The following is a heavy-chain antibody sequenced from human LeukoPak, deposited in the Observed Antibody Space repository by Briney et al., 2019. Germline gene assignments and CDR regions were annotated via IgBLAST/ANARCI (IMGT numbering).Heavy chain of an antibody. CDR1: GGSFSGYY. CDR2: INHSGST. V-gene: IGHV4-34*01. CDR3: ARGEDYGSGSLDY. Sequence: SETLSLTCAVYGGSFSGYYWSWIRQPPGKGLEWSGEINHSGSTNYNPSLKSRVTISVDTSKNQFSLKLSSVTAADTAVYYCARGEDYGSGSLDYWGQGTLVTVSS. J-gene: IGHJ4*02. D-gene: IGHD3-10*01.